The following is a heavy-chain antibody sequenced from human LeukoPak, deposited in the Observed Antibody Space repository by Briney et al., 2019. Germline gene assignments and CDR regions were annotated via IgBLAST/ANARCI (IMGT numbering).Heavy chain of an antibody. D-gene: IGHD1-7*01. CDR3: ASVYSRTRYMDV. CDR2: INHSGST. J-gene: IGHJ6*03. V-gene: IGHV4-34*01. CDR1: GGSFSGYY. Sequence: TSETLSLTCAVYGGSFSGYYWSWIRQPPGKGLEWIGEINHSGSTNYNPSLKSRVTISVDTSKNQFSLKLSSVTAADTAVYYCASVYSRTRYMDVGGKGTTVTVSS.